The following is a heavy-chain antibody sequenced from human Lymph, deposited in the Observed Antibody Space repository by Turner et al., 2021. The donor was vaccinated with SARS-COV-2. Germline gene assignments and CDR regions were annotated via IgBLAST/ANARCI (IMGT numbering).Heavy chain of an antibody. CDR2: ISYDGSNK. V-gene: IGHV3-30-3*01. J-gene: IGHJ4*02. CDR1: GFTFSSYA. Sequence: QVQLVESGGGVVQPGRSLRLSCAASGFTFSSYAMNWVRQDPGKGLEWVTLISYDGSNKYYADSVKGRFTISRDNSKNTLYLQMNSLRAEDTAVYYCARSGPNFDFWGQGTLVTVSS. D-gene: IGHD7-27*01. CDR3: ARSGPNFDF.